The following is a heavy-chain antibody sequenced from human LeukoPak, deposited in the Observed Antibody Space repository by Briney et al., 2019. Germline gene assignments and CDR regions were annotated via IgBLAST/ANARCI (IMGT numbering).Heavy chain of an antibody. Sequence: SETLSLTCTVSGGSISSGSYYWRWIRQPAGKGLEWIGRIYTSGSTNYNPSLKSRVTISVDTSKNQFSLKLSSVTAADTAVYYCARGRGVLDYWGQGTLVTVSS. J-gene: IGHJ4*02. D-gene: IGHD3-10*01. CDR3: ARGRGVLDY. CDR2: IYTSGST. CDR1: GGSISSGSYY. V-gene: IGHV4-61*02.